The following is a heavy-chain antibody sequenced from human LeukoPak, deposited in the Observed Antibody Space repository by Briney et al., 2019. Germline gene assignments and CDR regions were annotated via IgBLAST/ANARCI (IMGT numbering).Heavy chain of an antibody. Sequence: SETLSLTCIVSGGSISSYYWSWIRQPAGKGLEWIGRIYISGSTNYNPSLKSRVIMSVDTSKNQFSLKLSSVTAADTAVYYRAREYYDTSGLDYWGQGTLVIVSS. CDR3: AREYYDTSGLDY. V-gene: IGHV4-4*07. J-gene: IGHJ4*02. CDR2: IYISGST. CDR1: GGSISSYY. D-gene: IGHD3-22*01.